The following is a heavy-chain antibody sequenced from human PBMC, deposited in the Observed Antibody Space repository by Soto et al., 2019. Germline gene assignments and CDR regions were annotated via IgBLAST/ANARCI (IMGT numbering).Heavy chain of an antibody. V-gene: IGHV3-21*01. Sequence: GGSLRLSCAASGFTFSSYSMNWVRQAPGKGLEWVSSISSSSSYIYYADSVKGRFTISRDNAKNSLYLQMNSLRAEDTAVYYCARSYDFWSGYYKGGGYYYGMDVWGQGTTVTVSS. J-gene: IGHJ6*02. D-gene: IGHD3-3*01. CDR2: ISSSSSYI. CDR1: GFTFSSYS. CDR3: ARSYDFWSGYYKGGGYYYGMDV.